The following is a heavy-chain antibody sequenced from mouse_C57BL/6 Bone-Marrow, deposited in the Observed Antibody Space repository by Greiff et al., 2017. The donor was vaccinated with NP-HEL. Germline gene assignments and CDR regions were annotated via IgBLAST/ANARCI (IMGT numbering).Heavy chain of an antibody. Sequence: VQGVESGPGLVAPSQSLSITCTVSGFSLTSYGVDWVRQPPGKGLEWLGVIWGGGSTNYNSAILSRLSISKDNSKSQVFVKMNSLQTDDTAMYYCAKREVFRLGYAMDYWGQGTSVTVSS. CDR3: AKREVFRLGYAMDY. CDR1: GFSLTSYG. V-gene: IGHV2-9*01. CDR2: IWGGGST. J-gene: IGHJ4*01.